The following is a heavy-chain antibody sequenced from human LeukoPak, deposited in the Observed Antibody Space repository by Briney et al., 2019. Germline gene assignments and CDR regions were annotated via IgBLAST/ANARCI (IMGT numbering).Heavy chain of an antibody. CDR1: GGSFSGYY. CDR3: ARASYDFWSGYYHDY. Sequence: SETLSLTCAVYGGSFSGYYWSWIRQPPGKGLEWIGEINHSGSTNYNPSLKSRVTISVDTSKNQFSLKLSSVTAADTAVYYCARASYDFWSGYYHDYWGQGTLVTVSS. CDR2: INHSGST. V-gene: IGHV4-34*01. J-gene: IGHJ4*02. D-gene: IGHD3-3*01.